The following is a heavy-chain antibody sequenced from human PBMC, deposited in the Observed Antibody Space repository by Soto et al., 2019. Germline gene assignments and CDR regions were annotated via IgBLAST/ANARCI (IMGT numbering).Heavy chain of an antibody. V-gene: IGHV4-59*01. CDR3: ARSNIAVAGIEYYFDY. CDR1: GGSISSYY. CDR2: IYYSGST. D-gene: IGHD6-19*01. J-gene: IGHJ4*02. Sequence: SETLSLTCTVSGGSISSYYWSWIRQPPGKGLEWIGYIYYSGSTNYNPSLKSRVTISVDTSKNQFSLKLSSVTAADTAVYYCARSNIAVAGIEYYFDYWGQGTLVTVS.